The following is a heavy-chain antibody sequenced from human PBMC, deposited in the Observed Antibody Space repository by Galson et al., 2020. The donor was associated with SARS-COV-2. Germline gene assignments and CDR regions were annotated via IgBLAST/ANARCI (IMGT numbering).Heavy chain of an antibody. V-gene: IGHV1-24*01. CDR3: ATAPAVAGTHLAYYYYFGMDV. Sequence: ASVTVSCQVSGYTLTELSMHCVRQAPGKGLEWMGGFDPEAGETLYAQKFQGRVTMTADTSTDTAYMELSSLRSEDTAVYYCATAPAVAGTHLAYYYYFGMDVWGQGTTVTVSS. CDR2: FDPEAGET. D-gene: IGHD6-19*01. CDR1: GYTLTELS. J-gene: IGHJ6*02.